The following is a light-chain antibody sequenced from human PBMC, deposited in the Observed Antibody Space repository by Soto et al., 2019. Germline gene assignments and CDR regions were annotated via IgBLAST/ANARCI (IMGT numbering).Light chain of an antibody. CDR2: DAS. Sequence: DIQMTQSPSSLSASVGDRVTITCQASQGISNHLNWYQQKPGKAPKLLIYDASNLETGVPSRFSGSGSGTEFTFTISSLQPEDIATYYCQQYDNCLAFGQGRLLEIK. V-gene: IGKV1-33*01. CDR3: QQYDNCLA. J-gene: IGKJ5*01. CDR1: QGISNH.